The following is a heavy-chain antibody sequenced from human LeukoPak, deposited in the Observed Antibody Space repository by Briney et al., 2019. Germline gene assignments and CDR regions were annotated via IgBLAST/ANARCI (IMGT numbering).Heavy chain of an antibody. V-gene: IGHV3-23*01. CDR2: IGTTDDT. CDR3: ARDRYYDSSGYYVVY. Sequence: GGSLRLSCVASGFPFGSYPMTWVRQSPVKGLEWVSTIGTTDDTYYADSVKGRFTISRDNSKNTLYLQMNSLRAEDTAVYYCARDRYYDSSGYYVVYWGQGTTVTVSS. J-gene: IGHJ6*02. CDR1: GFPFGSYP. D-gene: IGHD3-22*01.